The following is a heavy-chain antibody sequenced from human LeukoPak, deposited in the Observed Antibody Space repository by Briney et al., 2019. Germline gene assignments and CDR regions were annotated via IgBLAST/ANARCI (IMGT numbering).Heavy chain of an antibody. V-gene: IGHV3-23*01. CDR1: GFTFSSFA. J-gene: IGHJ4*02. CDR2: ISSSGSTT. CDR3: ARESPAFDY. Sequence: GGSLRLSCVDSGFTFSSFAMSWVRQAPGKGLEWVSTISSSGSTTYYVDSVKGRFTISRDNSRNTLYLQMNSLRGEDTAVYYCARESPAFDYWGQGALVTVS.